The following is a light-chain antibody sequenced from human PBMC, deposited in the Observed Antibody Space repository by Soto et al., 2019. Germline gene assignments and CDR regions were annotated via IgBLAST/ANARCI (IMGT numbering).Light chain of an antibody. CDR2: WAS. J-gene: IGKJ4*01. V-gene: IGKV4-1*01. CDR3: QQYFDVPFT. Sequence: YSSNNKNHLAWYQQKPGQPPQLIIYWASTRESGVPERFSGSGSGTDFTLTISSLEAEDVAFYWCQQYFDVPFTFGGGTKVDIK. CDR1: YSSNNKNH.